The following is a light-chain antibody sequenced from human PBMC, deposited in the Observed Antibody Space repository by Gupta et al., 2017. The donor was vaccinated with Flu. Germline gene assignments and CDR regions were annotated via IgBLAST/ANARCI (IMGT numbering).Light chain of an antibody. CDR1: SSDVGSYNL. J-gene: IGLJ2*01. CDR3: CSYAGRGGV. V-gene: IGLV2-23*01. Sequence: QSGLTQPASVSGAPGQSLTISCTGTSSDVGSYNLVSWYQQHPGKAPKLMIYEGSKRPSGVSNRFSGSKSGNTASLTISGLQAEDEADYYCCSYAGRGGVFGGGTKLTVL. CDR2: EGS.